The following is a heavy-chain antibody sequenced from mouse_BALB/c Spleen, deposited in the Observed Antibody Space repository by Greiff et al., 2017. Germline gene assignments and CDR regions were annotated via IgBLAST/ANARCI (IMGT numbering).Heavy chain of an antibody. V-gene: IGHV3-2*02. J-gene: IGHJ2*01. Sequence: DVKLQESGPGLVKPSQSLSLTCTVTGYSITSDYAWNWIRQFPGNKLEWMGYISYSGSTSYNPSLKSRISITRDTSKNQFFLQLNSVTTEDTATYYCARSDYYGSSLDYWGQGTTLTVSS. CDR3: ARSDYYGSSLDY. D-gene: IGHD1-1*01. CDR2: ISYSGST. CDR1: GYSITSDYA.